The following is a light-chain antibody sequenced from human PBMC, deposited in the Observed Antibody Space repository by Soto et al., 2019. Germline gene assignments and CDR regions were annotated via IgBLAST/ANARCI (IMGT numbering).Light chain of an antibody. CDR2: AAS. Sequence: EIVLTQSPCALSLSPWERATLSCMASQSVSSSHLAWYQHKPGQAPRLLIYAASSRATGIPDRFSGSGSGTDFTLTISRLEPEDFAVYYCQQYHTSPITFGQGTRLEI. CDR3: QQYHTSPIT. V-gene: IGKV3-20*01. J-gene: IGKJ5*01. CDR1: QSVSSSH.